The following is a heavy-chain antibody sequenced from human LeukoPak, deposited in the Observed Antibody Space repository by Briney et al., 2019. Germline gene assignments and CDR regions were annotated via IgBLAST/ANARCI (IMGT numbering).Heavy chain of an antibody. CDR3: AREGYSSGWFDY. CDR1: GGTFSSYA. V-gene: IGHV1-69*06. Sequence: SVNVSCKASGGTFSSYAISWVRQAPGQGLEWMGGIIPIFGTANYAQKFQGRVTITADKSTSTAYMELSSLRSEDTAVYYCAREGYSSGWFDYRGQGTLVTVSS. CDR2: IIPIFGTA. J-gene: IGHJ4*02. D-gene: IGHD6-19*01.